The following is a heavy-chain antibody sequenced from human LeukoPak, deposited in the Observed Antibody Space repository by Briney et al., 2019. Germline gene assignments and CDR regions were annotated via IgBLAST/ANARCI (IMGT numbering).Heavy chain of an antibody. D-gene: IGHD3-10*01. Sequence: PGGSLRLSCAASGFTFSSYWMHWVRQAPGKGLEWVSVIYSGGSTYYADSVKGRFTISRDNSKNTLYLQMNSLRAEDTAVYYCARDSGSSPLAFDIWGQGTMVTVSS. CDR3: ARDSGSSPLAFDI. CDR1: GFTFSSYW. CDR2: IYSGGST. V-gene: IGHV3-53*01. J-gene: IGHJ3*02.